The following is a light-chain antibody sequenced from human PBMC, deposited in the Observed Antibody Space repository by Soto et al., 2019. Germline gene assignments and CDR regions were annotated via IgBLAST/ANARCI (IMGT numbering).Light chain of an antibody. CDR2: AAS. CDR3: QQYGRSPPLI. Sequence: EIVLTQSPGTLSLSPGERATLSCRASQSVSSNYLAWYQHTPGQAPRLLIYAASTRATGIPDRFSGSGSGTDFTLTISRLEPEDFAVYYCQQYGRSPPLIFGGGTKVELK. CDR1: QSVSSNY. J-gene: IGKJ4*01. V-gene: IGKV3-20*01.